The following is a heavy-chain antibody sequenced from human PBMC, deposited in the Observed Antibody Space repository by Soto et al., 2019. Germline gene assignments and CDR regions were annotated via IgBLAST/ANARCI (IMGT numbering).Heavy chain of an antibody. D-gene: IGHD6-13*01. CDR1: GGSFSGYY. CDR2: INHSGST. J-gene: IGHJ4*02. CDR3: AKIAAAGFNQIFDY. Sequence: QVQLQQWGAGLLKPSETLSLTCAVYGGSFSGYYWSWIRQPPGKGLEWIGEINHSGSTNYNPSLKSRVTISVDTSKNQFSLKLSSVTAADTAVYYCAKIAAAGFNQIFDYWGQGTLVTVSS. V-gene: IGHV4-34*01.